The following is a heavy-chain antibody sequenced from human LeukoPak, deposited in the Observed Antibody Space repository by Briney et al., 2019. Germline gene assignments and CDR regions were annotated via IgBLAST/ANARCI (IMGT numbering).Heavy chain of an antibody. CDR2: ISPDGSNK. D-gene: IGHD3-10*01. J-gene: IGHJ4*02. CDR1: GFTFSSYG. CDR3: AKELYFGSGSYPDY. Sequence: GRSLRLSCAASGFTFSSYGMHWVRQAPDKGLEWVAVISPDGSNKYYADSVKGRFTISRDNSKNTLYLQMNSLRVGDTAVYNCAKELYFGSGSYPDYWGQGTLVTVSS. V-gene: IGHV3-30*18.